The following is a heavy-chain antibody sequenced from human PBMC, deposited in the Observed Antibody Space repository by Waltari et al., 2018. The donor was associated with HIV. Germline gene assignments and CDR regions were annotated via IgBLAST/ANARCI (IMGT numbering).Heavy chain of an antibody. CDR3: ARGVSIVRGVMIRGHMDV. J-gene: IGHJ6*02. CDR2: ISGYNGNT. D-gene: IGHD3-10*01. V-gene: IGHV1-18*01. CDR1: GYTFSAYT. Sequence: VQLVQPGAEMRKPGASVTVSCRASGYTFSAYTISWVRQAPGQGLEWMGWISGYNGNTNYAQKFQGRVNMTTDTSTSTAHMELRSLRSDDTAVYYCARGVSIVRGVMIRGHMDVWGQGTTVTVSS.